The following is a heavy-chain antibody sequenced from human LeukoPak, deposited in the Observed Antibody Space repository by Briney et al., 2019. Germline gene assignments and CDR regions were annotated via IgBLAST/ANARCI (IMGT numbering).Heavy chain of an antibody. CDR2: ISYDGSNK. CDR1: GFTFSSYG. Sequence: GGSLRLSCAASGFTFSSYGMHWVRQAPGKGLEWVAVISYDGSNKYYADSVKGRFTIPRDNSKNTLYLQMNSLRAEDTAVYYCAKDSHVWGSYRYRDFDYWGQGTLVTVSS. D-gene: IGHD3-16*02. CDR3: AKDSHVWGSYRYRDFDY. V-gene: IGHV3-30*18. J-gene: IGHJ4*02.